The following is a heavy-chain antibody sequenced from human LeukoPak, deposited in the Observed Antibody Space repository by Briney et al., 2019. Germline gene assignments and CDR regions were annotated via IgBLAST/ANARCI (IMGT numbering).Heavy chain of an antibody. CDR1: GGTFSSYA. CDR3: ARDLVNWNYSFAGDATASFNP. V-gene: IGHV1-69*05. J-gene: IGHJ5*02. D-gene: IGHD1-7*01. Sequence: SVKVSCKASGGTFSSYAISWVRQAPGQGLEWMGRIIPIFGTANYAQKFQGRVTITTDESTSTAYMELSSLRSEDTAVYYCARDLVNWNYSFAGDATASFNPWGQGTLVTVSS. CDR2: IIPIFGTA.